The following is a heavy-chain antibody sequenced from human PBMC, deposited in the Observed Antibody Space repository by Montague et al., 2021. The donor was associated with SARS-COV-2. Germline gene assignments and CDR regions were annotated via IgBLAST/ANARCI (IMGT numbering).Heavy chain of an antibody. CDR2: MHFTGKT. CDR3: ARDRFDFGAGRQGTIDF. V-gene: IGHV4-4*07. D-gene: IGHD3-10*01. Sequence: SETLSLTCSVSGDLITNHYWSWIRQPAGKGLEWIGRMHFTGKTNFSPSFSSRLTMSADTSKNQFSLKLTSVTAADTAIYFCARDRFDFGAGRQGTIDFWGQGTLVTVSS. CDR1: GDLITNHY. J-gene: IGHJ4*02.